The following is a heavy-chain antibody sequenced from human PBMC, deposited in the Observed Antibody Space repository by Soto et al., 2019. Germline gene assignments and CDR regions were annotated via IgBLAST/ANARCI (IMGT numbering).Heavy chain of an antibody. D-gene: IGHD2-21*02. J-gene: IGHJ4*02. CDR2: IYYSGST. Sequence: ALTSAVSGDSMSRRGYDGNWIRQHPGRALEWIGYIYYSGSTFYNPSLKSRLSISVDTSKNQFSLKLSSVTAADTAVYYCARSRGVTAPRRPYYFHTRGQGALVTVSS. CDR1: GDSMSRRGYD. CDR3: ARSRGVTAPRRPYYFHT. V-gene: IGHV4-31*11.